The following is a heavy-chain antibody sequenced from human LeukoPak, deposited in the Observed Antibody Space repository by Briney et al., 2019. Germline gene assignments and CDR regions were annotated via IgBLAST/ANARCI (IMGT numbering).Heavy chain of an antibody. D-gene: IGHD3-22*01. V-gene: IGHV1-2*06. Sequence: ASVKVSCKASGYTFTGYYMHWVRQAPGQGLEWMGRINPNSGGTNYAQKFQGRVTMTRDTSISTAYMELSRLRSDDTAVYYCARDSYDSSGYSEGLFWGQGTLVTVSS. CDR1: GYTFTGYY. J-gene: IGHJ4*02. CDR3: ARDSYDSSGYSEGLF. CDR2: INPNSGGT.